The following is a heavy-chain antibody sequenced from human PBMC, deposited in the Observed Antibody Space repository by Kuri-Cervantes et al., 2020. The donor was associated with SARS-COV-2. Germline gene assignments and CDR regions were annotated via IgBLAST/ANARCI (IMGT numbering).Heavy chain of an antibody. CDR1: GFSFNDYC. D-gene: IGHD2-2*01. Sequence: GGSLRLSCAASGFSFNDYCMGWIRQAPGKGLEWVSYISSSGNNMYYADSVKGRFTISRDDATNSLHLQMNSLRAEDTALYYCARDLSDSSTPPHDPWGQGTLVTVSS. V-gene: IGHV3-11*01. CDR2: ISSSGNNM. J-gene: IGHJ5*02. CDR3: ARDLSDSSTPPHDP.